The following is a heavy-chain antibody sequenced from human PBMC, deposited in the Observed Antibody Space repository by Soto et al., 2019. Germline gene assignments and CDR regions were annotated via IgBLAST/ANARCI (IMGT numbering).Heavy chain of an antibody. V-gene: IGHV3-23*01. J-gene: IGHJ6*02. CDR3: AKGRSYYYYYGVDV. CDR1: GFTFSSYS. CDR2: IIGSGSST. Sequence: GGSLRLSCAASGFTFSSYSMNWVRQAPGKGLKWVSYIIGSGSSTYYADSVKGRFTISRDNAKSTLYLQMNSLRAEDTALYYCAKGRSYYYYYGVDVWGQGTTVTVSS.